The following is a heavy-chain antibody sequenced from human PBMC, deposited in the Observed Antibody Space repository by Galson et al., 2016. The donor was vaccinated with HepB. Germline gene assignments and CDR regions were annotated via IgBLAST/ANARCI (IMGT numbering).Heavy chain of an antibody. V-gene: IGHV3-74*01. CDR2: INNDGTTT. D-gene: IGHD2/OR15-2a*01. CDR3: ARSVNGSFDF. Sequence: SLRLSCAASGFSFSYYWMHWVRQAPGKGLEWVSRINNDGTTTNYADSVKGRFNNSRDNAKDALYLQMNSLRAEDTAVYYCARSVNGSFDFWGGGTLVTVSS. J-gene: IGHJ4*02. CDR1: GFSFSYYW.